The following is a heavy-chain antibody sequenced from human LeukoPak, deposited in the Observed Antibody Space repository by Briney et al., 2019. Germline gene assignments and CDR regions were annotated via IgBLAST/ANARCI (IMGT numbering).Heavy chain of an antibody. CDR1: GFTFSSYG. CDR2: ISGSGGSA. Sequence: PGRSLRLSCAASGFTFSSYGMHWVRQAPGKGLEWVSGISGSGGSAYYADSVKGRFTISRDNSRNTLYLQMNTLRAEDTAVYYCAKDREYSYVYDAFDIWGQRTLVTVSS. J-gene: IGHJ3*02. CDR3: AKDREYSYVYDAFDI. V-gene: IGHV3-23*01. D-gene: IGHD3-16*01.